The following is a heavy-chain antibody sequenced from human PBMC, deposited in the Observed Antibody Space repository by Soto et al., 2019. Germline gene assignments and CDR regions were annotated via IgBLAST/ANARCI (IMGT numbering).Heavy chain of an antibody. CDR2: IYYSGST. D-gene: IGHD3-3*01. Sequence: SETLSLTCTVSGGSISSYYWSWIRQPPGKGLEWIGYIYYSGSTNYNPSLKSRVTISVDTSKNQFSLKLSSVTAADTAVYYCARAPHYDFWSGSRFDCWGRGTLVAVSS. CDR3: ARAPHYDFWSGSRFDC. J-gene: IGHJ4*02. CDR1: GGSISSYY. V-gene: IGHV4-59*01.